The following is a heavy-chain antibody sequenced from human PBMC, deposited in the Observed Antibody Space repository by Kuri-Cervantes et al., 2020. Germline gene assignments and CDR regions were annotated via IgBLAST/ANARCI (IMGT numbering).Heavy chain of an antibody. V-gene: IGHV1-58*01. CDR2: IVVGSGNT. D-gene: IGHD6-19*01. CDR3: AADGYSSGWYGY. J-gene: IGHJ4*02. Sequence: GGSLRLSCKASGFTFTSSAVQWVRQARGQRLEWIGWIVVGSGNTNYAQKSQERVTITRDMSTSTAYMELSSLRSEDTAVYYCAADGYSSGWYGYWGQGTLVTVSS. CDR1: GFTFTSSA.